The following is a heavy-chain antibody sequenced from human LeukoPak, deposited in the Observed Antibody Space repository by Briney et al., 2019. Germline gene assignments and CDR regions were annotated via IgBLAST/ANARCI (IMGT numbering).Heavy chain of an antibody. V-gene: IGHV4-34*01. D-gene: IGHD3-22*01. J-gene: IGHJ4*02. CDR1: GGSFSGYY. CDR3: ARRRTLQWLLKNYYFDY. CDR2: INHSGST. Sequence: SETLSLTCAVYGGSFSGYYWSWIRQPPGKGLEWIGGINHSGSTNYNPSLKSRVTISVDTSKNQFSLKLSSVTAADTAVYYCARRRTLQWLLKNYYFDYWGQGTLVTVSS.